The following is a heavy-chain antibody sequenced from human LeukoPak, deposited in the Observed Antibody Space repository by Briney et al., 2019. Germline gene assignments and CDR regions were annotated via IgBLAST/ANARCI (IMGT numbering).Heavy chain of an antibody. J-gene: IGHJ4*02. V-gene: IGHV3-43*02. CDR1: GFTFDDYA. CDR2: ISGDGGST. D-gene: IGHD3-9*01. Sequence: GGCLRLSCAASGFTFDDYAMHWVRQAPGKGLEWVSLISGDGGSTYYADSVKGRFTISRDNSKNSLYLQMNSLRTEDTALYYCAKDTVDILTGSTEQWLVLGDYWGQGTLVTVSS. CDR3: AKDTVDILTGSTEQWLVLGDY.